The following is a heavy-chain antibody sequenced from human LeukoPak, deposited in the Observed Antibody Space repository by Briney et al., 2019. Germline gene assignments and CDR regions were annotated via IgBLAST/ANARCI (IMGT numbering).Heavy chain of an antibody. CDR2: ISSSSSTI. CDR1: GFTFSSYS. Sequence: GGSLRLSCAASGFTFSSYSMNWVRQAPGKGLEWVSYISSSSSTIYYADSVKGRFTISRHNAKNSLYLQMNSLRAEDTAVYYCARIDVDWYSQNGDYWGQGTLVTVSS. J-gene: IGHJ4*02. D-gene: IGHD3-9*01. V-gene: IGHV3-48*01. CDR3: ARIDVDWYSQNGDY.